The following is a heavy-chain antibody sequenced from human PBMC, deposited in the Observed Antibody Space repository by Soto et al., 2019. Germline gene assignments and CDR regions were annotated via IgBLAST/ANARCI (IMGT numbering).Heavy chain of an antibody. J-gene: IGHJ4*02. V-gene: IGHV4-39*01. CDR2: INQSGST. Sequence: QLQLQESGPGLVKPSETLSLTCRVSDGSMNSDSSYWGWIRQPPGKGLEWIGVINQSGSTYHNFSLKGRVTMSVDASRNQFSLKLTSMTAADTAVYYCARLGGYVSVGYYYLWDSWGQGTLVTVSS. CDR1: DGSMNSDSSY. D-gene: IGHD3-22*01. CDR3: ARLGGYVSVGYYYLWDS.